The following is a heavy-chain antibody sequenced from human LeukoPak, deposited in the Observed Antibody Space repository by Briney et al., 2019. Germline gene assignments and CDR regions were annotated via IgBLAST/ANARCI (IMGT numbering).Heavy chain of an antibody. CDR1: GYTFTSYG. CDR3: ARLRDFWSGSSNWFDP. Sequence: ASVKVSCKASGYTFTSYGISWVRQAPGQGLEWMGWISAYNGNTNYAQKLQGRVTMTTDTSTSTAYMELRSLRSDDTAVYYCARLRDFWSGSSNWFDPWGQGTLVTVSS. V-gene: IGHV1-18*01. J-gene: IGHJ5*02. D-gene: IGHD3-3*01. CDR2: ISAYNGNT.